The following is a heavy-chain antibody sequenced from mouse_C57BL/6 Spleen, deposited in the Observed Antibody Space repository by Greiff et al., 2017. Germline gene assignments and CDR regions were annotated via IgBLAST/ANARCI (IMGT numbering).Heavy chain of an antibody. D-gene: IGHD2-5*01. J-gene: IGHJ3*01. CDR3: ARDHSNPFAY. V-gene: IGHV1-42*01. CDR2: INPSTGGT. Sequence: EVQLQQSGPELVKPGASVKISCKASGYSFTGYYMNWVKQSPEKSLEWIGEINPSTGGTTYNQKFKAKATLTVDKSSSTAYMQLKSLTSEDSAVYYCARDHSNPFAYWGQGTLVTVSA. CDR1: GYSFTGYY.